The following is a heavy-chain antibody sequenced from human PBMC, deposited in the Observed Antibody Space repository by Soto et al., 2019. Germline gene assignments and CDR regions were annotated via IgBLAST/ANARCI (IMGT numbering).Heavy chain of an antibody. Sequence: ASVKVSCKASGYTFTGYYMHWVRQAPGQGLEWMGWINPNSGGTNYAQKFQGRVTMTRDTSISTAYMELSRLRADDTTVDYCARDSDLRNYYNGMDLWGQGTTGTVSS. V-gene: IGHV1-2*02. CDR1: GYTFTGYY. CDR3: ARDSDLRNYYNGMDL. D-gene: IGHD3-3*01. J-gene: IGHJ6*02. CDR2: INPNSGGT.